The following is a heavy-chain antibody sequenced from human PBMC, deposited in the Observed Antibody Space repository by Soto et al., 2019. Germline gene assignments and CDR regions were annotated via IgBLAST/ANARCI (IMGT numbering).Heavy chain of an antibody. CDR1: GFTFSSYA. D-gene: IGHD5-12*01. V-gene: IGHV3-23*01. CDR3: AKAVDIVATITVLFDY. CDR2: ISGSGGST. J-gene: IGHJ4*02. Sequence: EVQLLESGGGLVQPGGSLRLSCAASGFTFSSYAMSWVRQAPGKGLEWVSAISGSGGSTYYADSVKGRFTISRDNSKNTLYLQMNSLRAEDTAVYYCAKAVDIVATITVLFDYWGQGPLVTVSS.